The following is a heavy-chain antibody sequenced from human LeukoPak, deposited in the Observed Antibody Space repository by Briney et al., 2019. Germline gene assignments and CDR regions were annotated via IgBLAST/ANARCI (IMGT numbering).Heavy chain of an antibody. J-gene: IGHJ4*02. Sequence: GGSLRLSCAASGFTFSSYWMCWVRQAPGKGLEWVANIKQDGSEKYYVDSVKGRFTISRDNAKNSLYLQMNSLRAEDTAVYYCARDGPREYQLLYYFDYWGQGTLVTVSS. V-gene: IGHV3-7*03. D-gene: IGHD2-2*01. CDR1: GFTFSSYW. CDR2: IKQDGSEK. CDR3: ARDGPREYQLLYYFDY.